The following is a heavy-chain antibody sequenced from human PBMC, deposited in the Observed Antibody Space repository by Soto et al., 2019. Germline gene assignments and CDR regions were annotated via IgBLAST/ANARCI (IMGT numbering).Heavy chain of an antibody. CDR3: ARGLRFLEWLLAY. Sequence: GASVKVSCKASGYTFTSYAMHWVRQAPGQRLEWMGWINAGNGNTKYSQKFQGRVTITRDTSASTAYMELSSLRSEDTAVYYCARGLRFLEWLLAYWGQGTLVTVSS. CDR2: INAGNGNT. D-gene: IGHD3-3*01. CDR1: GYTFTSYA. J-gene: IGHJ4*02. V-gene: IGHV1-3*01.